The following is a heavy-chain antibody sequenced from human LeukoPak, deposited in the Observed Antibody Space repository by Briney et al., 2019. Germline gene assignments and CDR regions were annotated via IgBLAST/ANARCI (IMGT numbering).Heavy chain of an antibody. CDR2: INPNSGGT. CDR1: GYTFTGYY. Sequence: GASVKVSCKASGYTFTGYYMHWVRQAPGQGLEWMGWINPNSGGTNYAQKFQGRVTTTRDTSISTAYMELSRLRSDDTAVYYCARDCSGGSCYERYGMDVWGQGTTVTVSS. CDR3: ARDCSGGSCYERYGMDV. V-gene: IGHV1-2*02. D-gene: IGHD2-15*01. J-gene: IGHJ6*02.